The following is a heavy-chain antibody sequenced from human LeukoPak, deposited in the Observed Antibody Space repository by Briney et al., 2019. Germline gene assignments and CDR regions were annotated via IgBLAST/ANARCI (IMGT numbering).Heavy chain of an antibody. V-gene: IGHV1-2*02. CDR2: INPNSGGT. D-gene: IGHD2-2*01. J-gene: IGHJ4*02. CDR3: AREVVVVPAAMLGAGY. CDR1: GYTFTGYY. Sequence: GASVKVSCKASGYTFTGYYMHWVRQAPGQGLEWMGWINPNSGGTNYAQKFQGRVTMTRDTSISTAYMELGRLRSDDTAVYYCAREVVVVPAAMLGAGYWGQGTLVTVSS.